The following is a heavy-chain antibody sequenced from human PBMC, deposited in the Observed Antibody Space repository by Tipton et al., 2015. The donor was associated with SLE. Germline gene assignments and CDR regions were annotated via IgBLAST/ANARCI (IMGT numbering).Heavy chain of an antibody. CDR3: ARDRAGGIDY. CDR2: ISGSGGST. Sequence: SLRLSCAASGFTFTYYEMNWVRQAPGKGLEWVSGISGSGGSTYYADSVKGRFTISRDNSKNTLYLQMNSLRAEDTAVYYCARDRAGGIDYWGQGTLVTVSS. D-gene: IGHD6-13*01. J-gene: IGHJ4*02. CDR1: GFTFTYYE. V-gene: IGHV3-23*01.